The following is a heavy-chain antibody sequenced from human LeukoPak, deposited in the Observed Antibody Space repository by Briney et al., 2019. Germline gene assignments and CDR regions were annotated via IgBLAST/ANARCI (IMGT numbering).Heavy chain of an antibody. CDR2: ISTSGST. J-gene: IGHJ5*02. Sequence: SETLSLTCTVSGDSISGFYWSWIRQPAGKGLQWIGRISTSGSTNYNPSLKSRVTMSVDRSTNEFSLTVRSVTAADTAVYYCARDPRGGTSRDNWFDPWGQGTLVTVSS. V-gene: IGHV4-4*07. CDR3: ARDPRGGTSRDNWFDP. D-gene: IGHD1-1*01. CDR1: GDSISGFY.